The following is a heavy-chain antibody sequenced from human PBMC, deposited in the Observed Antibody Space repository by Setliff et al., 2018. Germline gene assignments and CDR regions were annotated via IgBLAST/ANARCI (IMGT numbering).Heavy chain of an antibody. V-gene: IGHV5-51*01. CDR3: ARNRVALYDAFGI. D-gene: IGHD5-12*01. CDR1: GYSFTSYW. J-gene: IGHJ3*02. Sequence: PGESLQISCKGSGYSFTSYWIGWVRQMPGEGLEWMGIIHPSNSDTVYSPSFQGQVTISADRSITTAYLQWSSLKASDTAIYYCARNRVALYDAFGIWGQGTMVTVSS. CDR2: IHPSNSDT.